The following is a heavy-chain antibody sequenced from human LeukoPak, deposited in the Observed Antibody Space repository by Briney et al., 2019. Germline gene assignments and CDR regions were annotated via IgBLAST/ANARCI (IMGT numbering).Heavy chain of an antibody. J-gene: IGHJ4*02. D-gene: IGHD6-13*01. Sequence: GGSLRPSCAASGFTFSSYSMNWVRQAPGKGLEWVSSISSSSSYIYYADSVKGRFTISRDNAKNSLYLQMNSLRAEDTAVYYCARARIAAADIDYWGQGTLVTVSS. CDR1: GFTFSSYS. V-gene: IGHV3-21*01. CDR2: ISSSSSYI. CDR3: ARARIAAADIDY.